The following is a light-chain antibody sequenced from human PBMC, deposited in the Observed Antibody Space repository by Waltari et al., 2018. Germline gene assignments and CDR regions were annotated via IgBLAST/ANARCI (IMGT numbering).Light chain of an antibody. CDR1: SSDVGAYTY. CDR2: DVS. CDR3: SSYTGSSTYV. V-gene: IGLV2-14*01. J-gene: IGLJ1*01. Sequence: QSALTHPASVSGSPGQSITISCTGTSSDVGAYTYVSWYQQHPGKPPRLMIYDVSERPSGVSTRFSGSKSGNTASLTISGLQAGDEADYYCSSYTGSSTYVFGTGTKVTVL.